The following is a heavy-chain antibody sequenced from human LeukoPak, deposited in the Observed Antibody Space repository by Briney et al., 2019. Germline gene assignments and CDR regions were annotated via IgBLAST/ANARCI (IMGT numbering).Heavy chain of an antibody. CDR3: ASSPGIAAAGHHLDP. Sequence: ASVKVSCKASGGTFSSYAISWVRQAPGQGLEWMGRIIPIFGTANYAQKFQGRVTITTDESTSTAYMELSSLRSEDTAVYYCASSPGIAAAGHHLDPWGQGTLVTVSS. CDR2: IIPIFGTA. J-gene: IGHJ5*02. V-gene: IGHV1-69*05. D-gene: IGHD6-13*01. CDR1: GGTFSSYA.